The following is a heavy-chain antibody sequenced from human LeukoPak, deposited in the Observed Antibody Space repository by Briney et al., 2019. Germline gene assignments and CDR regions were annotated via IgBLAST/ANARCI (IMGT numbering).Heavy chain of an antibody. CDR3: ARGTSPFLTDFDY. CDR2: IKQDGSEE. CDR1: GFTFRSYW. V-gene: IGHV3-7*01. D-gene: IGHD3-9*01. Sequence: HPGGSLRLSCAASGFTFRSYWMSWVRQAPGKGLEWVANIKQDGSEEHYADSVKGRFTISRDNAKNSLYLQMNSPRVEDTAVYYCARGTSPFLTDFDYWGQGNLVTVSS. J-gene: IGHJ4*02.